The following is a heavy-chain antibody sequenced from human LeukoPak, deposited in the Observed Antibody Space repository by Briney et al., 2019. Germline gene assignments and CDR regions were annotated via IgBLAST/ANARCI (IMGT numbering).Heavy chain of an antibody. CDR1: GGSISSSSYY. CDR3: ARGSPYYYDSSGYYY. D-gene: IGHD3-22*01. V-gene: IGHV4-39*07. J-gene: IGHJ4*02. Sequence: SETLSLTCTVSGGSISSSSYYWGWIRQPPGKGLEWIGEINHSGSTNYNPSLKSRVTISVDTSKNQFSLKLSSVTAADTAVYYCARGSPYYYDSSGYYYWGQGTLVTVSS. CDR2: INHSGST.